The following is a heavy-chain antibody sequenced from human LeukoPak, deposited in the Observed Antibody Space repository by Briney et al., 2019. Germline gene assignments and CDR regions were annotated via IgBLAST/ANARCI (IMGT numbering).Heavy chain of an antibody. J-gene: IGHJ3*02. CDR2: IIPIFGTA. V-gene: IGHV1-69*13. D-gene: IGHD7-27*01. Sequence: VASVKVSCKACGGTFSSYAISWVRQAPGQGLEWMGGIIPIFGTANYAQKFQGRVTITADESTSTAYMELSSLRSEDTAVYYCARLGIDTTVPGLDAYDIWGQGTMVTVSS. CDR3: ARLGIDTTVPGLDAYDI. CDR1: GGTFSSYA.